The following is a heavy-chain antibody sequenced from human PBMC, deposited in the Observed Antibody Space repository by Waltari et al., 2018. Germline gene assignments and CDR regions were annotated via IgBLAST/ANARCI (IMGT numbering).Heavy chain of an antibody. CDR3: ATGFGLDH. CDR2: IKYQGSAT. Sequence: EVHLVESGGGLVQPGGSLRLSCVASGFTFSNSWMAWARLAQGRGVGWVDRIKYQGSATYYVDSVKGRFTISRDDAKNSVYLQMDGLTADDTAVYFCATGFGLDHWGQGTLVTVSS. V-gene: IGHV3-7*01. J-gene: IGHJ4*02. CDR1: GFTFSNSW. D-gene: IGHD3-3*01.